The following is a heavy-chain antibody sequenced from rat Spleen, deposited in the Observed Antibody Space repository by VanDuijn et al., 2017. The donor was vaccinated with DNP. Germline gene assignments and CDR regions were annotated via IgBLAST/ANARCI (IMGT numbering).Heavy chain of an antibody. Sequence: EVQLVESGGGLVQPGRSLKLSCAASGFTFSDYYMAWVRQTPKKGLEWVAYISHEGSSTYSGDSVKGRFSISRDNEKSTLYLQMNSLRSEDTATYYCARGNYPGINTFDYWGQGVMVTVSS. CDR2: ISHEGSST. CDR1: GFTFSDYY. V-gene: IGHV5-22*01. J-gene: IGHJ2*01. CDR3: ARGNYPGINTFDY. D-gene: IGHD1-4*01.